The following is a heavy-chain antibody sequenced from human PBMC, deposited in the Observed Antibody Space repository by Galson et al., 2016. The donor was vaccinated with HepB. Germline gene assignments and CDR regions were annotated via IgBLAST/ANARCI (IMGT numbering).Heavy chain of an antibody. D-gene: IGHD3-10*01. CDR1: GDSITSFY. V-gene: IGHV4-59*01. CDR3: ASRADWFDP. Sequence: ETLSLTCTVSGDSITSFYWSWIRQPPGKGLEWIGYIHYSGSTNYNPSLKSRVTISVDTSKNQFSLKLTSVTAADTAVYYCASRADWFDPWGQGTLVTVSS. J-gene: IGHJ5*02. CDR2: IHYSGST.